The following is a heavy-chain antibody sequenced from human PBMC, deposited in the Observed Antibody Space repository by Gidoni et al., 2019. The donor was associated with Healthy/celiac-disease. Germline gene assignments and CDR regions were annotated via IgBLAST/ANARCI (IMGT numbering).Heavy chain of an antibody. Sequence: QVQLQQWGAGLLKPSETLSLTCAVPGGSFSGYYWSWIRQPPGKGLEWIGEINHSGSTNYNPSLKSRVTISVDTSKNQFSLKLSAVTAADTAVYYCARGRGIAAGDWGQGTLVTVSS. CDR1: GGSFSGYY. V-gene: IGHV4-34*01. CDR2: INHSGST. J-gene: IGHJ4*02. D-gene: IGHD6-13*01. CDR3: ARGRGIAAGD.